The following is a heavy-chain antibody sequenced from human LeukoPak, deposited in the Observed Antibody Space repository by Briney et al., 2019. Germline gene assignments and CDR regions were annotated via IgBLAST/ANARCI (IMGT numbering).Heavy chain of an antibody. V-gene: IGHV4-38-2*02. Sequence: PSETLSLTCTVSGYSISSGYYWGWIRQPPGKGLEWIGSIYHSGSTYYNPSLKSRVTVSVDTSKNQFSLKLSSVTAADTAVYYCARIDILTGYYPYYFDYWGQGTLVTVSS. CDR1: GYSISSGYY. CDR3: ARIDILTGYYPYYFDY. J-gene: IGHJ4*02. D-gene: IGHD3-9*01. CDR2: IYHSGST.